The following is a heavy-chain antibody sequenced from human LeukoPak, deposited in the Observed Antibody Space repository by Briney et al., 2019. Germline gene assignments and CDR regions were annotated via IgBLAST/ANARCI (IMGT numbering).Heavy chain of an antibody. D-gene: IGHD3-9*01. CDR1: GFTFSGYS. CDR3: VRDHRRHFNWLSYFQH. J-gene: IGHJ1*01. V-gene: IGHV3-21*01. Sequence: GGSLRLSCAASGFTFSGYSMNWVRQAPGKGLEWVSSISNSGSYTYYVDSVKGRFFISRDNAKNSTFLQMNSLRAEDTAVYYCVRDHRRHFNWLSYFQHWGQGTLVAVSA. CDR2: ISNSGSYT.